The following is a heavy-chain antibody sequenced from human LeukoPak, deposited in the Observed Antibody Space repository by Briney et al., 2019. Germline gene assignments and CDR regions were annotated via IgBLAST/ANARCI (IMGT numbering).Heavy chain of an antibody. CDR2: ISAYNGNT. V-gene: IGHV1-18*01. J-gene: IGHJ4*02. CDR3: ATDRGPYYYDSSDPTAY. D-gene: IGHD3-22*01. CDR1: GYTFTSYG. Sequence: ASVKVSCKASGYTFTSYGISWVRQAPGQGLEWMGWISAYNGNTNYAQKLQGRVTMTTDTSTSTAYMELSSLRSEDTAVYYCATDRGPYYYDSSDPTAYWGQGTLVTVSS.